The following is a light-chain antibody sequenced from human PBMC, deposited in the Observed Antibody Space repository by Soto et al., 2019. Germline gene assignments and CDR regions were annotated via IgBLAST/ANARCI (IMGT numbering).Light chain of an antibody. CDR1: SSDVAGYNF. CDR3: NSYAGSNNFVV. Sequence: QSALTQPPSESGSPGQSVTISCTGTSSDVAGYNFVSWYQQHPGKAPKLMIYEVSKRPSGVPDRFSGSKSGNTASLTVSGLQAEDEADYYCNSYAGSNNFVVFGGGTKLTVL. CDR2: EVS. J-gene: IGLJ2*01. V-gene: IGLV2-8*01.